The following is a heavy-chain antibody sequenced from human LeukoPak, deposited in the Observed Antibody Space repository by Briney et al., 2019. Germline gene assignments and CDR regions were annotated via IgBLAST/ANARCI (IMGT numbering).Heavy chain of an antibody. CDR2: IWFDGTNK. J-gene: IGHJ4*02. CDR3: ARGAWEMATITGLDF. V-gene: IGHV3-33*01. D-gene: IGHD5-24*01. Sequence: PGGSLRLSCAASGFTFSTYLMHWVRQAPGKGLEWVAVIWFDGTNKYFADSVKGRFTISRDNSKNTLYLQMNSLRADDTAVYYCARGAWEMATITGLDFWGQGTLVTVSS. CDR1: GFTFSTYL.